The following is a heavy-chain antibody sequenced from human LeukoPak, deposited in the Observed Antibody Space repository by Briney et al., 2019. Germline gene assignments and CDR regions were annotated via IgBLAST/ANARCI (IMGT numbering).Heavy chain of an antibody. CDR3: ARDRVSSLYGMDV. CDR2: ISSSSSTI. V-gene: IGHV3-48*02. J-gene: IGHJ6*02. D-gene: IGHD2-2*01. CDR1: GFTFSSYS. Sequence: GGSLRLSCAASGFTFSSYSMNWVRQAPGKGLEWVSYISSSSSTIYYADSVKGRFTISRDNAKNSLYLQMNGLRDEDTAVYYCARDRVSSLYGMDVWGQGTTVTVSS.